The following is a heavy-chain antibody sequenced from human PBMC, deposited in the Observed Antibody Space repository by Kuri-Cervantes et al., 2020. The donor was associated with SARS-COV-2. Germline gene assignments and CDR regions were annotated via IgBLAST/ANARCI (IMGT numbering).Heavy chain of an antibody. CDR3: ARDRDLVGGMDV. D-gene: IGHD2-2*01. CDR2: TFYRSKWYN. CDR1: GDSVSSNSAA. V-gene: IGHV6-1*01. Sequence: SETLSLTCAISGDSVSSNSAAWNWIRQSPSRGLEWLGRTFYRSKWYNDYAVSVKSRITINPDTSKNQLSLQLNSVTPEDTAVYYCARDRDLVGGMDVWGQGTTVTVSS. J-gene: IGHJ6*02.